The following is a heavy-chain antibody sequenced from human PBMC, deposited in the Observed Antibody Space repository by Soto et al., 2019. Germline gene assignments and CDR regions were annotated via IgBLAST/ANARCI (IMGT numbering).Heavy chain of an antibody. CDR3: SIGSWSAETFDV. J-gene: IGHJ3*01. CDR2: IIPMLTVT. D-gene: IGHD2-2*01. CDR1: GGTFNTYT. V-gene: IGHV1-69*02. Sequence: QVHLIQSGAEVKKPGSSVKVSCKAAGGTFNTYTLFWVRQAPGHGLEWMGRIIPMLTVTNSAQKFQGRLTLTGDKSTGTAFMELTSLRSDDTAVYYCSIGSWSAETFDVWGQGTMVTVSS.